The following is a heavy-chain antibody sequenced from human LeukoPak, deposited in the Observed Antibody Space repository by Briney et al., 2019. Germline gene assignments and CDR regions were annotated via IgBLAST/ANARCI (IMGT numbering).Heavy chain of an antibody. CDR2: ISFITSTI. CDR1: GFTLSNYW. Sequence: GGSLRLSGTASGFTLSNYWMNWVRQAPGKGLEWVSYISFITSTIYYADSVKGRFTISRDNAKNALYLQMNSLRAEDTAVYYCARGGRERDYYDSSGEPPLDYWGQGTLVTVSS. J-gene: IGHJ4*02. CDR3: ARGGRERDYYDSSGEPPLDY. D-gene: IGHD3-22*01. V-gene: IGHV3-48*01.